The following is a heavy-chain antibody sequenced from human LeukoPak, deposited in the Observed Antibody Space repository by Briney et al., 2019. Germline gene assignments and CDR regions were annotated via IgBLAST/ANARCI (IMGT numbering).Heavy chain of an antibody. V-gene: IGHV3-30*04. D-gene: IGHD3-10*01. CDR1: GFTFSSYA. CDR2: ISYVGNLK. J-gene: IGHJ6*04. CDR3: ARELVWFGELEGDYGMDV. Sequence: PGGCLRLSCAASGFTFSSYATHWVRQAPGKGLGWVAVISYVGNLKYYADSVRGRFTISRDNSKNTLYVQMNSLRAEDTAVYYCARELVWFGELEGDYGMDVWGKGTTVIVSS.